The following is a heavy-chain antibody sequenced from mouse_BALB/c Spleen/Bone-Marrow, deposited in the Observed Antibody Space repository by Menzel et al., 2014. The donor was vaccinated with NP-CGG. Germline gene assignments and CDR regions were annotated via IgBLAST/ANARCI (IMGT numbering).Heavy chain of an antibody. Sequence: EVQLVESGGGLVQLGGSLKLSCAASGFAFSRYYMCWVRQAPGKRLELVAAINRDGSTIYYSPSLKGQFIISRDNAKNTLYLQMSRLKSEDTALYYCARSDYDSSLNYWGQGTTLTVSS. J-gene: IGHJ2*01. CDR2: INRDGSTI. CDR3: ARSDYDSSLNY. V-gene: IGHV5-6-2*01. D-gene: IGHD1-1*01. CDR1: GFAFSRYY.